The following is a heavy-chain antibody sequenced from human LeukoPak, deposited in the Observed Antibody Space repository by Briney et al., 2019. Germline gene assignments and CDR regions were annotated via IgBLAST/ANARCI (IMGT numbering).Heavy chain of an antibody. CDR3: ASAGSGWYIRNGGLFDY. CDR1: GGSFSGYY. D-gene: IGHD6-19*01. J-gene: IGHJ4*02. Sequence: SETLSLTCAVYGGSFSGYYWSWIRQPPGKGLEWLGEINHSGSTNYNPTLKTRVTISVDTSKNQFSLKLSSVTAADTAVYYCASAGSGWYIRNGGLFDYWGQGTLVTVSS. V-gene: IGHV4-34*01. CDR2: INHSGST.